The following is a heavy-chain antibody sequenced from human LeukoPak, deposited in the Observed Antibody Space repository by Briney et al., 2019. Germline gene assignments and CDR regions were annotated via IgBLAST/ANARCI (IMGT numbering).Heavy chain of an antibody. Sequence: GGSLGLSCTASGFSFSTYSMNWVRQAPGKGLEWVSYIVGSSSNIYYADSVKGRFTISRDNAKNSLYLQMDSLRAEDTAVYYCARLLTGTTASYMDVWGKGTTVTVSS. CDR3: ARLLTGTTASYMDV. CDR2: IVGSSSNI. J-gene: IGHJ6*03. CDR1: GFSFSTYS. V-gene: IGHV3-48*04. D-gene: IGHD1-7*01.